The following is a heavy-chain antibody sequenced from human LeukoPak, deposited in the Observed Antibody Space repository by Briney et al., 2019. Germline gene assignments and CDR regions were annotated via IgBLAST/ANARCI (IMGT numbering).Heavy chain of an antibody. J-gene: IGHJ4*02. Sequence: GGSLRLSCAASGFTFSCYAMSWVRQAPGKGLEWVSDISGSGGSTYYADSVKGRFTISRDNSKNTLYLQMNSLRAEDTAVYYCAIRWDSSGWYYFDYWGQGTLVTVSS. CDR2: ISGSGGST. CDR1: GFTFSCYA. V-gene: IGHV3-23*01. D-gene: IGHD6-19*01. CDR3: AIRWDSSGWYYFDY.